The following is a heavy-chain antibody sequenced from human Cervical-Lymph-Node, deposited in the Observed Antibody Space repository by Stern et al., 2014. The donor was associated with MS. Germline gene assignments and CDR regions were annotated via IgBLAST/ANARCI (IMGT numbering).Heavy chain of an antibody. V-gene: IGHV2-70*04. Sequence: SWWKSGPALVKPTQTLTLTCTFSGFSLSTSGMRVSWIRQPPGKALEWLARIDWDDDKFYSTSLKTRLTISKDTSKNQVVLTMTNMDPVDTATYYCARMVAGYWYFDLWGRGTLVTVSS. CDR2: IDWDDDK. CDR1: GFSLSTSGMR. D-gene: IGHD6-19*01. J-gene: IGHJ2*01. CDR3: ARMVAGYWYFDL.